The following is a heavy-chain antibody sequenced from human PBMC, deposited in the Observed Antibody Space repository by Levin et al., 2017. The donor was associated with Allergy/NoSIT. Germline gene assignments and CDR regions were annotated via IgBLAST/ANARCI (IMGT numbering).Heavy chain of an antibody. CDR3: ARVAGYSYGYYFDY. D-gene: IGHD5-18*01. V-gene: IGHV4-30-2*01. CDR2: IYLSGNT. Sequence: LRLSCAVSGGSISSGGYSWSWIRQPPGKGLEWIGNIYLSGNTNDNPSLKSRVTMSVDRSKNQFSLKLSYVTAADTAVYYCARVAGYSYGYYFDYWGPGTQVTVSS. CDR1: GGSISSGGYS. J-gene: IGHJ4*02.